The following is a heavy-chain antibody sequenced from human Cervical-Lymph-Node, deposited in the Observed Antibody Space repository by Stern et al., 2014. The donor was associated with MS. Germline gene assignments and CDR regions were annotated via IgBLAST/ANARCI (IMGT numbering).Heavy chain of an antibody. V-gene: IGHV4-30-2*01. CDR3: ARSSTVTPNAFDI. Sequence: QVQLQESGSGLVKPSQTLSLTCAVSGGSISSGGYSWSWIRQPPGKGLEWLGYIYHSGSTYYNPSLKSRVTITVARSKNHFSLKLSSVTAADTAVYYCARSSTVTPNAFDIWGQGTMVTVSS. CDR2: IYHSGST. CDR1: GGSISSGGYS. J-gene: IGHJ3*02. D-gene: IGHD4-17*01.